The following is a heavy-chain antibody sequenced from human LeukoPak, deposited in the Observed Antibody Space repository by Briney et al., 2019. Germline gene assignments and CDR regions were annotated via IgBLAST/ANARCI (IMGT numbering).Heavy chain of an antibody. D-gene: IGHD3-3*01. CDR2: MNPNSGNT. V-gene: IGHV1-8*01. J-gene: IGHJ6*02. CDR1: GYTFTSYG. Sequence: ASVKVSCKASGYTFTSYGINWVRQATGQGLEWMGWMNPNSGNTGYAQKFQGRVTMTRNTSISTAYMELSSLRSEDTAVYYCARGSYDFWSGYYNYYYGMDVWGQGTTVTVSS. CDR3: ARGSYDFWSGYYNYYYGMDV.